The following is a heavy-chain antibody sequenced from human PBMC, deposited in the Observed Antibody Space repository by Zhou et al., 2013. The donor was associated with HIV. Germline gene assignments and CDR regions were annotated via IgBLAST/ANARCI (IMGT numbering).Heavy chain of an antibody. CDR2: IIPIVSIA. V-gene: IGHV1-69*04. D-gene: IGHD3-22*01. CDR3: ARIITGMGAPWFYYMDV. CDR1: GWTFSNSA. Sequence: QVQLVQSGAEVKKPGSSVKVSCKASGWTFSNSANSAISWVRQAPGQGLEWMGRIIPIVSIANYAQKFQGRVTISADKSTSTAYMELSSLTSADTAVYYCARIITGMGAPWFYYMDVWGKGTTVTVSS. J-gene: IGHJ6*03.